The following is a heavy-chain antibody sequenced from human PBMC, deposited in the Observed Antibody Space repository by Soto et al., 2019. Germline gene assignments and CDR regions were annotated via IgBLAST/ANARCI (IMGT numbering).Heavy chain of an antibody. D-gene: IGHD5-18*01. Sequence: PSETLSLTCTVSGGSISSYYWSWIRQPPGKGLEWIGYIYYSGSTNYNPSLKSRVTISVDTSKNQFSLKLSSVTAADTAVYYCARVNVDTAMGFDYWGQGTLVTVSS. V-gene: IGHV4-59*01. CDR1: GGSISSYY. CDR2: IYYSGST. J-gene: IGHJ4*02. CDR3: ARVNVDTAMGFDY.